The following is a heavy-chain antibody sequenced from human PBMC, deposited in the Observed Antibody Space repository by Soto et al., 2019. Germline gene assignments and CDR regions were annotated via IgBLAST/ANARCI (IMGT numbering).Heavy chain of an antibody. D-gene: IGHD1-26*01. CDR1: GGSISSSSYY. V-gene: IGHV4-39*01. Sequence: PSETLSLTCTVSGGSISSSSYYWGWIRQPPGKGLEWIGSIYYSGSTYYNPSLKSRVTISVDTSKNQFSLKLSSVTAADTAVYYCARHAYMGARWLPPDGMDVWGQGTTVTVSS. CDR3: ARHAYMGARWLPPDGMDV. CDR2: IYYSGST. J-gene: IGHJ6*02.